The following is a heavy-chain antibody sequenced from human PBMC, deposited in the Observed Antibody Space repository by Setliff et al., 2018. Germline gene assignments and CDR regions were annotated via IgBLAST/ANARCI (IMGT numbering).Heavy chain of an antibody. Sequence: PGESLKISCTASESTFSSFGMHWVRQAPGKGLEWVGFIRYDGSYEYYADSVQGRFTISRDNSKNTLSLHMNNLRPEDTALYYCAKASLAYSFGYYFDSWGQGALVTVSS. CDR1: ESTFSSFG. CDR3: AKASLAYSFGYYFDS. CDR2: IRYDGSYE. V-gene: IGHV3-30*02. D-gene: IGHD5-18*01. J-gene: IGHJ4*01.